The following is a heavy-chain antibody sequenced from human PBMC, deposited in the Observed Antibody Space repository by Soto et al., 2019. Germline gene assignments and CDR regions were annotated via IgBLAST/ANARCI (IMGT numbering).Heavy chain of an antibody. J-gene: IGHJ4*02. D-gene: IGHD3-9*01. V-gene: IGHV3-30*03. Sequence: GGSLRLSCAASGFTFSSYGMHWVRQAPGKGLEWVAVISYDGSNKYYADSVKGRFTISRDNSKNTLYLQMNSLRAEDTAVYYCATCFRGDILTGYWPLNYWGQGTLVTVSS. CDR3: ATCFRGDILTGYWPLNY. CDR2: ISYDGSNK. CDR1: GFTFSSYG.